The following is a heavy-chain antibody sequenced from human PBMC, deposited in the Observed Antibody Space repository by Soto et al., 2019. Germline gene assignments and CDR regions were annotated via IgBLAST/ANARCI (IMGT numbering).Heavy chain of an antibody. CDR1: GFSFSNYA. CDR2: ISYDGSNT. J-gene: IGHJ4*02. Sequence: QVQLVESGGGVVQPGRSLRLSCAASGFSFSNYAMKWVRQSPGKGPEWVAVISYDGSNTYYADSVQGRFTFSRDNSKKDLCLQLNRLSVEDTAVYYSVRVRVQELWVGGLDYWRQGTLVNVS. V-gene: IGHV3-30-3*01. D-gene: IGHD3-10*01. CDR3: VRVRVQELWVGGLDY.